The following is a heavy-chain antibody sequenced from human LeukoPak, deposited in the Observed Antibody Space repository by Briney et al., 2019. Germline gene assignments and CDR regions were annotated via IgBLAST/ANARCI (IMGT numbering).Heavy chain of an antibody. V-gene: IGHV3-30*18. D-gene: IGHD5-12*01. CDR3: AKGPAQRGYGDY. Sequence: GGSLRLSCAASGFTFSSYGMRWVRQAPGKGLEWVAVISYDGSNKYYADSVKGRFTISRDNSKNTLYLQMNSLRAEDTAVYYCAKGPAQRGYGDYWGQGTLVTVSS. CDR1: GFTFSSYG. J-gene: IGHJ4*02. CDR2: ISYDGSNK.